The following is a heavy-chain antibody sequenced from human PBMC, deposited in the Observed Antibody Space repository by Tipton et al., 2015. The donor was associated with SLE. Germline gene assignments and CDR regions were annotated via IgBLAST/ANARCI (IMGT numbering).Heavy chain of an antibody. CDR1: GDSITSHY. J-gene: IGHJ4*02. CDR3: ARGVLDF. Sequence: TLSLTCTVSGDSITSHYWSWFRQSPGRGLEWIGNMFYSGSVTYNPSLKSRVTMSVDMSKNQFSLMLSSLTAADTAVYYCARGVLDFWGQGMLVTVSS. CDR2: MFYSGSV. V-gene: IGHV4-59*11.